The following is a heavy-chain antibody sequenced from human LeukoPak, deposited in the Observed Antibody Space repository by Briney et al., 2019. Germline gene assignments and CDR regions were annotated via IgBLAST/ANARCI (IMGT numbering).Heavy chain of an antibody. J-gene: IGHJ4*02. CDR3: AKDPDCTSGVCYTFFDY. V-gene: IGHV3-21*04. CDR2: ISTTSDYI. CDR1: GFTFSSYN. Sequence: GGSLRLSCAASGFTFSSYNMNWVRQAPGKGLEWVSSISTTSDYIYYADSLKGRFTISRDNAKNSLYLQMNSLRAEDTAVYYCAKDPDCTSGVCYTFFDYWGQGTLVTVSS. D-gene: IGHD2-8*01.